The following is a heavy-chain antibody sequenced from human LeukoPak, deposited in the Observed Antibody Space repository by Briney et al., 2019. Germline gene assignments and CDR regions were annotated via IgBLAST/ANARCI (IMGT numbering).Heavy chain of an antibody. CDR3: ASEHDYGDPYYYGMDV. J-gene: IGHJ6*02. CDR1: GGSISSYY. Sequence: PSETLSLTCTVSGGSISSYYWSRIRQPPGKGLEWIGYIYYSGSTNYNPSLKSRVTISVDTSNNQFSLKLSSVTAADTAVYYCASEHDYGDPYYYGMDVWGQGTTVTVSS. D-gene: IGHD4-17*01. V-gene: IGHV4-59*12. CDR2: IYYSGST.